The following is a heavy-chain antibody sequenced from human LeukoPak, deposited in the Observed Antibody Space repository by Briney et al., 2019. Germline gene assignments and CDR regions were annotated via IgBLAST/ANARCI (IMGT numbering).Heavy chain of an antibody. CDR1: GFTFSSYS. V-gene: IGHV3-23*01. CDR2: ISGSGGST. D-gene: IGHD6-13*01. Sequence: PGGSLRLSCAASGFTFSSYSMNWVRQAPGKGLEWVSAISGSGGSTYYADSVKGRFTISRDNSKNTLYLQMNSLRAEDTAVYYCAKHSSSWYLSWFDPWGQGTLVTVSS. CDR3: AKHSSSWYLSWFDP. J-gene: IGHJ5*02.